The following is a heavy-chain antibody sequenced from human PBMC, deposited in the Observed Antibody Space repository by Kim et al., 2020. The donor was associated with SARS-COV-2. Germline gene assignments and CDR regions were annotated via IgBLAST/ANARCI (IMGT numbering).Heavy chain of an antibody. V-gene: IGHV4-4*02. D-gene: IGHD3-16*01. CDR3: AGFSADMMSMMWGRGGWFDP. J-gene: IGHJ5*02. CDR1: GGSISSLSW. Sequence: SETLSLTCAVSGGSISSLSWWSWVRQAPGKGLEWIGESSHRGSPNYHPSLKSRMTISIDSSKNQFSLKLTSVTAADTAIYFCAGFSADMMSMMWGRGGWFDPWGQGTLVTVSS. CDR2: SSHRGSP.